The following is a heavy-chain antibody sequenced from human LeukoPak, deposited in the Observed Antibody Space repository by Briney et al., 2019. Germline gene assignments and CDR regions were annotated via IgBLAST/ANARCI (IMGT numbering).Heavy chain of an antibody. D-gene: IGHD3-3*01. V-gene: IGHV4-34*01. CDR1: GGSFSGYY. CDR3: ARGLTIFGVVIKFDWFDP. Sequence: SETLSLTCAVYGGSFSGYYWSWIRQPPGKGLEWIGEINHSGSTNYNPSLKSRVTISVDTSKNQFSLKLSSVTAADTAVYYCARGLTIFGVVIKFDWFDPWGQGTLVTVSS. J-gene: IGHJ5*02. CDR2: INHSGST.